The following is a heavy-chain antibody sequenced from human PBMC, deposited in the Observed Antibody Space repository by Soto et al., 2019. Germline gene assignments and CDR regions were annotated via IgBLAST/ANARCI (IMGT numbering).Heavy chain of an antibody. CDR3: ARGTTLAIFDYGMDV. D-gene: IGHD3-3*01. J-gene: IGHJ6*02. Sequence: QVQLEESGGGVVQPGRSLRLSCVGTGFTFSSYAMHWVRQAPGKGLEWVAVISNDGTNNYYADSVEGRITISRDNSKHTLYLQMHSLRSEDAAGYYWARGTTLAIFDYGMDVWGQGATVTVSS. CDR2: ISNDGTNN. V-gene: IGHV3-30-3*01. CDR1: GFTFSSYA.